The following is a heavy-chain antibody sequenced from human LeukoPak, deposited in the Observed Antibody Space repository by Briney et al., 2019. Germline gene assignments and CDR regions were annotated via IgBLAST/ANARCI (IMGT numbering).Heavy chain of an antibody. CDR2: IYHSGST. D-gene: IGHD6-13*01. J-gene: IGHJ4*02. CDR3: ARGRYSSTFDY. Sequence: PSQTLSLTCAVSGGSISSGGYSWSWIRQPPGKGLEWIGYIYHSGSTYYNPSLKSRVTISVDRSKNQFSLKLSSVTAADTAFYYCARGRYSSTFDYWGQGTLVTVSS. V-gene: IGHV4-30-2*01. CDR1: GGSISSGGYS.